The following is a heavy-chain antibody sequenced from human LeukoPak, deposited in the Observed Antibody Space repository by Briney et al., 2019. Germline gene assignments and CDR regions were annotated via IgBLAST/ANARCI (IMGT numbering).Heavy chain of an antibody. CDR1: GFTFSSYA. V-gene: IGHV3-21*01. J-gene: IGHJ3*02. CDR3: ARVAAAFSAFDI. D-gene: IGHD6-13*01. Sequence: PEGSLRLSCAASGFTFSSYAMNWVRQAPGKGLEWVSSISSSSSYIYYADSVKGRFTISRDNAKNSLYLQMNSLRAEDTAVYYCARVAAAFSAFDIWGQGTMVTVSS. CDR2: ISSSSSYI.